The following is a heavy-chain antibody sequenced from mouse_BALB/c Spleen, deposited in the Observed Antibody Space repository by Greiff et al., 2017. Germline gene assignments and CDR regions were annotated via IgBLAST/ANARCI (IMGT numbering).Heavy chain of an antibody. V-gene: IGHV1-39*01. Sequence: VQLKQTGPELVKPGASVKISCKASGYSFTDYIMLWVKQSHGKSLEWIGNINPYYGSTSYNLKFKGKATLTVDKSSSTAYMQLNSLTSEDSAVYYCARASPPSSYYAMDYWGQGTSVTVSS. CDR3: ARASPPSSYYAMDY. D-gene: IGHD1-1*01. CDR1: GYSFTDYI. CDR2: INPYYGST. J-gene: IGHJ4*01.